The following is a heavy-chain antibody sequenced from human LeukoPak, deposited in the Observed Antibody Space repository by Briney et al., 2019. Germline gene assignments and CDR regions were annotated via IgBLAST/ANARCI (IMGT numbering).Heavy chain of an antibody. V-gene: IGHV3-11*03. D-gene: IGHD5-18*01. CDR3: ASPDTATFMPDS. Sequence: GGSLRLSCAASGFTFSGYYMSWIRQAPGKGLEWVSYISSGSTSTNYADSVKGRFTISRDNAKNSLYLQMNSLRAEDTAVYYCASPDTATFMPDSWGQGTLVTVSS. CDR2: ISSGSTST. J-gene: IGHJ4*02. CDR1: GFTFSGYY.